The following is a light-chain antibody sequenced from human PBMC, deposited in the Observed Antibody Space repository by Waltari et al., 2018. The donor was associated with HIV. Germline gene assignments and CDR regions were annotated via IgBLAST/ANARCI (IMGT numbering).Light chain of an antibody. Sequence: EIVLTQSPGTLSLSPGERATLSCRASQSVRNNYLVWYQKKPGQPPRLLIYGASSAATGIPNRFSGSWSATDFTPTISILEPEYVAMFYCQQYGSSPLTFGQGTRLEIK. J-gene: IGKJ5*01. V-gene: IGKV3-20*01. CDR1: QSVRNNY. CDR2: GAS. CDR3: QQYGSSPLT.